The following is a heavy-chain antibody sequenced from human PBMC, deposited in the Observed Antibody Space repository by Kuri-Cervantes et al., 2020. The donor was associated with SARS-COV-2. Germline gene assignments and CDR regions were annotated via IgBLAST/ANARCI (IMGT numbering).Heavy chain of an antibody. V-gene: IGHV4-39*01. CDR1: GFTFSSYI. Sequence: SQTLSLTCAASGFTFSSYIMNWVRQAPGKGLEWIGSIYYSGSTYYNPSLKSRVTISVDTSKNQFSLKLSSVTAADTAVYYCARPDYDSIWGFQHWGQGTLVTVSS. J-gene: IGHJ1*01. CDR3: ARPDYDSIWGFQH. CDR2: IYYSGST. D-gene: IGHD3-22*01.